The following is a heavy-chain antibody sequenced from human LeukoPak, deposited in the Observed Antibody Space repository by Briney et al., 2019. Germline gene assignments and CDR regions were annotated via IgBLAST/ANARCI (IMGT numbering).Heavy chain of an antibody. CDR2: ISSTSTSM. V-gene: IGHV3-48*02. Sequence: GGSLRLSCAASGFTFSDYHINWVRQAPGKGLEWLSYISSTSTSMNYADSVRGRFAISRDNAKNSLYLQMDSLRDEDTAVYYCARVWQDNSGVDYWGQGTLVTVSS. CDR3: ARVWQDNSGVDY. D-gene: IGHD2-21*01. CDR1: GFTFSDYH. J-gene: IGHJ4*02.